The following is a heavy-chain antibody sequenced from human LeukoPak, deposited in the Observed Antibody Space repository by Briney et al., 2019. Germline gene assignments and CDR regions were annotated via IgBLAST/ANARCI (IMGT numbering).Heavy chain of an antibody. CDR1: GYTFTSYG. CDR3: ARAPLWDYYYGMDV. J-gene: IGHJ6*02. CDR2: ISAYNGNT. Sequence: ASVKVSCKASGYTFTSYGISWVRQAPGQGLEWMGWISAYNGNTNYAQKLQGRVTMTTDTSTSTAYMELRSLRSDDTAVYYCARAPLWDYYYGMDVWGQGTTVTVSS. D-gene: IGHD1-26*01. V-gene: IGHV1-18*01.